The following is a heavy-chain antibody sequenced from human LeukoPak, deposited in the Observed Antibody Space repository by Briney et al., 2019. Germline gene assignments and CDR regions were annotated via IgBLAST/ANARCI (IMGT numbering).Heavy chain of an antibody. Sequence: PGGSLRLSCAASGFTFSDYYMSWIRQAPGKGLEWVSYISSSGSTIYYADSVKGRFTISRDNAKNSLYLQMNSLRAEDTAVYYCAKNAPDGWFGELFDFWGQGTLVTVSS. J-gene: IGHJ5*01. CDR3: AKNAPDGWFGELFDF. D-gene: IGHD3-10*01. CDR2: ISSSGSTI. CDR1: GFTFSDYY. V-gene: IGHV3-11*01.